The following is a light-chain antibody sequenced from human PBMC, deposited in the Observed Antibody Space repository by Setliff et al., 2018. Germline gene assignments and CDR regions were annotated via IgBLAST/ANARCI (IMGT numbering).Light chain of an antibody. CDR3: QQYNGYPLS. Sequence: DIQMTQSPSSLSASVGDRVTITCRASQAIYNDLVWFQPKLGKAPRPLIHSASTLQSGVPSRFSGSGSETDYTLTISSLQPEDLATYYCQQYNGYPLSVGGGTKVDIK. V-gene: IGKV1-16*01. CDR2: SAS. CDR1: QAIYND. J-gene: IGKJ4*01.